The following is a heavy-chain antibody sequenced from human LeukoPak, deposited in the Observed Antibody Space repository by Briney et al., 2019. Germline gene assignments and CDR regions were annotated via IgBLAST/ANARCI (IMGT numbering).Heavy chain of an antibody. D-gene: IGHD2-15*01. V-gene: IGHV4-4*09. J-gene: IGHJ4*02. CDR1: GDSSSSYY. CDR3: ARPGQSSWWVYFNF. Sequence: SETLSLTCTVSGDSSSSYYWTWIRQPPGKGLEWIGYIHTSGSTDYNPSLKSRVTMSVDTSKNQFSLRLSSVTAADTAVYYCARPGQSSWWVYFNFWGQGTLGTVSS. CDR2: IHTSGST.